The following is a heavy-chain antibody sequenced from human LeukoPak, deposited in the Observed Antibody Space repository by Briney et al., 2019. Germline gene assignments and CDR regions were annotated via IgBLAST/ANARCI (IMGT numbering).Heavy chain of an antibody. D-gene: IGHD2-15*01. V-gene: IGHV3-66*01. CDR2: IYSGCST. J-gene: IGHJ4*02. CDR3: ASGRYCSGGSCYSPLDY. CDR1: GFTVSSNY. Sequence: GGSLRLSCAASGFTVSSNYMSWVRQAPGKGLEWVSVIYSGCSTYYADFVKGRFTISRDNSKNTLYLQMNSLRAEDTAVYYCASGRYCSGGSCYSPLDYWGQGTLDTLSS.